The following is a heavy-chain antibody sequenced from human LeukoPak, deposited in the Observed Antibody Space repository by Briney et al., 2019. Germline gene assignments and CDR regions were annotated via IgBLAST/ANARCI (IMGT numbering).Heavy chain of an antibody. CDR2: IKSKIDGGTA. Sequence: GGSLRLSCAASGFTFSSYAMSWVRQAPWKGLEWVGGIKSKIDGGTADYIAPVKGRFTISRDDSKNTLYLQMNSLKTEDTAVYYCNTIIAVAGRDFDYWGQGTLVTVSS. D-gene: IGHD6-19*01. J-gene: IGHJ4*02. CDR1: GFTFSSYA. CDR3: NTIIAVAGRDFDY. V-gene: IGHV3-15*01.